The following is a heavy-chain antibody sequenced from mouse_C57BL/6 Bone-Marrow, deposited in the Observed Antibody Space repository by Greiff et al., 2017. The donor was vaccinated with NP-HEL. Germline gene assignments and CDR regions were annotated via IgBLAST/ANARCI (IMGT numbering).Heavy chain of an antibody. D-gene: IGHD2-3*01. V-gene: IGHV1-69*01. J-gene: IGHJ4*01. CDR1: GYTFTSYW. CDR3: ERQNGYYFYAMDY. Sequence: QVQLQQPGAELVMPGASVKLSCKASGYTFTSYWMHWVKQRPGQGLEWIGEIDPSDSYTNYNQKFKGKSTLTVDKSSSTAYMQLSSLTSEDSAVYYCERQNGYYFYAMDYWGQGTSVTVSS. CDR2: IDPSDSYT.